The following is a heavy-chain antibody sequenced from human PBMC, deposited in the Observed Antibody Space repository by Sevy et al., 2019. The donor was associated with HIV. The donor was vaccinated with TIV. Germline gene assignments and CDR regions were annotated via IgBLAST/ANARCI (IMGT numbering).Heavy chain of an antibody. Sequence: GGSLRLSCAASGFSFSAYWMNWVRQAPGKGLEWVANIKLDGSDKHYVDSAEGRFTISRDNAKNSLYLQMNSLRVEDTAMYYCAQETFGRLDSWGQGTLVTVSS. CDR1: GFSFSAYW. CDR3: AQETFGRLDS. CDR2: IKLDGSDK. V-gene: IGHV3-7*01. D-gene: IGHD1-26*01. J-gene: IGHJ4*02.